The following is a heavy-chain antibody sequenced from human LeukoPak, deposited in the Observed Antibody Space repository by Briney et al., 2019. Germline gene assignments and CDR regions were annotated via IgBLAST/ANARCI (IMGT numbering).Heavy chain of an antibody. CDR1: GGTFSSYA. CDR3: ARVSFTMVRGVIISGPNWFDP. Sequence: SVEVSCKASGGTFSSYAISWVRQAPGQGLEWMGGIIPIFGTANYAQKFQGRVTITADKSTSTAYMELSSLRFEDTVVYYCARVSFTMVRGVIISGPNWFDPWGQGTLVTVSS. D-gene: IGHD3-10*01. V-gene: IGHV1-69*06. J-gene: IGHJ5*02. CDR2: IIPIFGTA.